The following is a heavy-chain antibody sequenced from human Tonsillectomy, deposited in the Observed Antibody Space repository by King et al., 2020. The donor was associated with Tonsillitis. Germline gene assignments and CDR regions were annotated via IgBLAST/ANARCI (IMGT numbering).Heavy chain of an antibody. CDR3: ARGIAGHWYFDL. V-gene: IGHV1-46*01. J-gene: IGHJ2*01. D-gene: IGHD6-13*01. CDR2: INPSGGST. CDR1: GYTFTSYY. Sequence: QLVQSGAEVKKPGASVKVSCKASGYTFTSYYMHWVRQATGQGLEWMGIINPSGGSTNYAQKFQGRVTMTRDTSTSTAYMELSSLRSEDTAVYYCARGIAGHWYFDLWGRGTLVTVSS.